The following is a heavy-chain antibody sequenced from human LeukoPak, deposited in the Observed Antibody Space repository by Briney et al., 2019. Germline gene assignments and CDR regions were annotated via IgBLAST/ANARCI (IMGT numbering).Heavy chain of an antibody. CDR3: VKDGMSMDSSWFDY. CDR1: GFTFSSYW. Sequence: PGGSLRLSCAASGFTFSSYWMSWVRQAPGKGLEWISGHTGAEGITYYADSVKGRFTISRDISKNTVYLQMNSLRVEDTAVYYCVKDGMSMDSSWFDYWGQGTLVTVSS. J-gene: IGHJ4*02. V-gene: IGHV3-23*01. D-gene: IGHD6-13*01. CDR2: HTGAEGIT.